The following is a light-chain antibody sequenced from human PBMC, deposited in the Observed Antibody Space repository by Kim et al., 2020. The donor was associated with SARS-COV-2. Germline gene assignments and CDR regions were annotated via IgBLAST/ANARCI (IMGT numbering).Light chain of an antibody. CDR1: NIGSKS. CDR3: QVWDSRSDHPV. V-gene: IGLV3-21*04. Sequence: SYELTQPPSVSVAPGKTARITCGGNNIGSKSVHWYQQKPGQAPVLVIYYDSDRPSGIPERFSGSNSGNTATLTISRVEAGDEAEYYCQVWDSRSDHPVF. J-gene: IGLJ3*02. CDR2: YDS.